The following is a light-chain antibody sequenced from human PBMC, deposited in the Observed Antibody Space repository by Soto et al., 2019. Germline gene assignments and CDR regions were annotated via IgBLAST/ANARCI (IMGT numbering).Light chain of an antibody. CDR2: SNN. CDR1: SSNIGINT. V-gene: IGLV1-44*01. J-gene: IGLJ1*01. Sequence: QSVLTQPPSASGTPGQRVTISFSGSSSNIGINTVNWYQQLPGTAPKLLIYSNNQRPSGVPDRFSGSKSGTSASLAISGLQSEDEADYYCAAWDDRLNGYVFGTGTKVTVL. CDR3: AAWDDRLNGYV.